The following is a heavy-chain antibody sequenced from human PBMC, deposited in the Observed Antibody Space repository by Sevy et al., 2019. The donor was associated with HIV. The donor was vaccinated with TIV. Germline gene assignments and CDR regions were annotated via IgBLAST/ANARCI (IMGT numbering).Heavy chain of an antibody. Sequence: GESLKISCAASGFTFSSFEMNWVRQTPGKGLEWVSFISSSGSLIYYADSVKGRFTIPRDNAKNSLYLQMNSLRAEDTGVYYCTRDLPPSATTVAHFDYWGQGTLVTVSS. J-gene: IGHJ4*02. D-gene: IGHD4-17*01. V-gene: IGHV3-48*03. CDR1: GFTFSSFE. CDR2: ISSSGSLI. CDR3: TRDLPPSATTVAHFDY.